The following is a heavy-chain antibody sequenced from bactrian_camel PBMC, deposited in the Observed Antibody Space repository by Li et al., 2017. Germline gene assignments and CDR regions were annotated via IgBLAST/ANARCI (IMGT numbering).Heavy chain of an antibody. D-gene: IGHD1*01. Sequence: VQLVESGGDSVQAGGSLTLSCAVTDTATYTTSYNFVGWFRQITEKEREGVAAIYIYRGGSTSYYADSVKGRFTISQEKAENTAYLQMNSLKPEDTAMYYCKARLCTYCLGRICKGQSSDYWGQGTQVTVS. J-gene: IGHJ4*01. CDR2: IYIYRGGSTS. CDR3: KARLCTYCLGRICKGQSSDY. V-gene: IGHV3S53*01. CDR1: DTATYTTSYNF.